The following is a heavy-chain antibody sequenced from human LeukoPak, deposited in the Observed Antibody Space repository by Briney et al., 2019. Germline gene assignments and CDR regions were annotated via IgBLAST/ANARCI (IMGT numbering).Heavy chain of an antibody. D-gene: IGHD3-22*01. CDR2: IWYDGSNK. V-gene: IGHV3-33*06. CDR3: AKDAHYYDSSGSYDY. Sequence: GGSLRLSCAASGFTFSSYAMSWVRQAPGKGLEWVAVIWYDGSNKYYADSVKGRFTISRDNSKNTLYLQMNSLRAEDTAVYYCAKDAHYYDSSGSYDYWGQGTLVTVSS. CDR1: GFTFSSYA. J-gene: IGHJ4*02.